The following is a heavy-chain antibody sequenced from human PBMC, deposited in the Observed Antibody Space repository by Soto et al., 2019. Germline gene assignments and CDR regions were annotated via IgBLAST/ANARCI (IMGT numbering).Heavy chain of an antibody. CDR2: INPSGGST. Sequence: ASVKVSCKASGYTFTSYYMHWVRQAPGQGLEWMGIINPSGGSTSYAQRFQGRVTMTRDTSTSTVYMELSSLRSEDTAVYYCARAAGQGHLDYWGQGTLVTVSS. CDR1: GYTFTSYY. V-gene: IGHV1-46*01. J-gene: IGHJ4*02. CDR3: ARAAGQGHLDY.